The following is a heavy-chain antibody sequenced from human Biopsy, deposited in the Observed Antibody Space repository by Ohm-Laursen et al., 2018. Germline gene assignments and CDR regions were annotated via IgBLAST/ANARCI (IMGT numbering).Heavy chain of an antibody. J-gene: IGHJ6*02. CDR3: AIDRVPRRGVMPVYYYGMDV. Sequence: SDTLSLTCTVSGDSINNYYWSWIRQPAGKGLEWIGRIYTSGSPNYNLSLESRVTMSVDTSKNQFSLNLRSVTAADTAVYYCAIDRVPRRGVMPVYYYGMDVWGQGSTVTVSS. CDR1: GDSINNYY. CDR2: IYTSGSP. V-gene: IGHV4-4*07. D-gene: IGHD2-21*01.